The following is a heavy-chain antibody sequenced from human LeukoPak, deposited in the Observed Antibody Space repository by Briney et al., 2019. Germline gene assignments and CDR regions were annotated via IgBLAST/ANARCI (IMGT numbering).Heavy chain of an antibody. D-gene: IGHD3-16*01. J-gene: IGHJ4*02. Sequence: ASVKVSCKASGYTFTGYYMHWVRQAPGQGLEWMGWINPNSGGTNYAQKFQGRVTMTRDTYISTAYMELSSLRSDDTAVYYCARDFSYTLGEFDYWGQGTLVTVSS. V-gene: IGHV1-2*02. CDR2: INPNSGGT. CDR1: GYTFTGYY. CDR3: ARDFSYTLGEFDY.